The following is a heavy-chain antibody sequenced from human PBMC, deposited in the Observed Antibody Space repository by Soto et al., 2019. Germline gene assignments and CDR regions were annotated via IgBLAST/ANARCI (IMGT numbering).Heavy chain of an antibody. V-gene: IGHV3-15*01. J-gene: IGHJ5*02. D-gene: IGHD3-16*02. Sequence: EVQLVESGGGLVKPGGSLRLSCAASGFPFSNAWMSWVRQAPGKGLEWVARIKSKIDGGTTDYAALVKGRFTISRDDSKNTLYMQMNSLATDDAAMDYCTTYDYIWGSDRYRWASWGQGALVTVSS. CDR1: GFPFSNAW. CDR2: IKSKIDGGTT. CDR3: TTYDYIWGSDRYRWAS.